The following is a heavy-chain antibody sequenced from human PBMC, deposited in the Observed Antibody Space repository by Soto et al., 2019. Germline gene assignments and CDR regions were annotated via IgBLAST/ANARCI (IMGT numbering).Heavy chain of an antibody. D-gene: IGHD3-10*01. Sequence: GGSLRLSCVASGLTFGSRAMPWVRQAPGEGLQWVSTITDTGGDAKYADSVRGRFVISRDNSKKTLYLQMTSLTAEDSAMYYCARGSTDSYPGSRIFDFWGRGTLVTVSS. CDR1: GLTFGSRA. V-gene: IGHV3-23*01. J-gene: IGHJ4*02. CDR3: ARGSTDSYPGSRIFDF. CDR2: ITDTGGDA.